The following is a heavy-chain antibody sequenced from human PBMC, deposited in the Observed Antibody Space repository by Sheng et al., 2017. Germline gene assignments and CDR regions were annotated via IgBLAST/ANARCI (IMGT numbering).Heavy chain of an antibody. Sequence: QVQLQQWGAGLLKPSETLSLTCAVYGGSFSGYYWSWIRQPPGKGLEWIGEINHSGSTNYNPSLKSRVTISVDTSKNQFSLKLSSVTAADTAVYYCAREPDIVVVPAAIEYYYYGMDVWGQGTTVTVSS. CDR2: INHSGST. J-gene: IGHJ6*02. V-gene: IGHV4-34*01. CDR3: AREPDIVVVPAAIEYYYYGMDV. CDR1: GGSFSGYY. D-gene: IGHD2-2*02.